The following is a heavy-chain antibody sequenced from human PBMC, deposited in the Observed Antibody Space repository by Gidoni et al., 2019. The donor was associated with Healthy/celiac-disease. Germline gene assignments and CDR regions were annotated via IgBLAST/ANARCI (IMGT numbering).Heavy chain of an antibody. J-gene: IGHJ4*02. D-gene: IGHD1-26*01. CDR2: IRSKAYGGTT. Sequence: EVQLVESGGGLVQPGRSLRLSCTASGFTFGDYAMSWFRQAPGKGLEGVGFIRSKAYGGTTEYAASVKGRFTISRDDSKSIAYLQMNSLKTEDTAVYYCTREGWELLYWDYWGQGTLVTVSS. CDR3: TREGWELLYWDY. CDR1: GFTFGDYA. V-gene: IGHV3-49*03.